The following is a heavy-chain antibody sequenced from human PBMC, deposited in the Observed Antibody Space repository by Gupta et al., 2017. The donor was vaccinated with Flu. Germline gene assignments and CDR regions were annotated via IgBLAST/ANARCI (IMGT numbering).Heavy chain of an antibody. V-gene: IGHV3-74*01. D-gene: IGHD6-19*01. CDR2: INSDGNII. Sequence: HWVRQAQGKGLEWLSRINSDGNIITYADSVKGRFTISRDNAKNTLFLQMNSLRAEDTAVYFCASLSVAGNFDYWGRGTRVTVSS. CDR3: ASLSVAGNFDY. J-gene: IGHJ4*02.